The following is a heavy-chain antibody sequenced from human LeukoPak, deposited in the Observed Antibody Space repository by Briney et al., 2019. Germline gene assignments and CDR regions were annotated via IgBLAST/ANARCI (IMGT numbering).Heavy chain of an antibody. D-gene: IGHD6-6*01. V-gene: IGHV3-66*01. CDR3: ARGRPAHYFDS. CDR2: IYSGGYT. Sequence: PGGSLRLSCAASGFTVSSTYLTWVRQAPGKGLEWLSVIYSGGYTYYADSVKGRFFISRDISENMVYLQMNSLSVEDTVVYFCARGRPAHYFDSWGPGTLVTVS. CDR1: GFTVSSTY. J-gene: IGHJ4*02.